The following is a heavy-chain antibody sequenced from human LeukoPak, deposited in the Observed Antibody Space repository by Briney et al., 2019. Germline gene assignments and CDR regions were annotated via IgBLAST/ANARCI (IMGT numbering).Heavy chain of an antibody. V-gene: IGHV4-59*12. D-gene: IGHD3/OR15-3a*01. Sequence: SETLSLTCTVSGGSISSYYWSWIRQPPGKGLEWIGYIYYSGSTNYNPSLKSRVTISVDMSKNQFSLKLSSVTAADTAVYYCARDRTYYYMDVWGKGTTVTVSS. CDR3: ARDRTYYYMDV. CDR1: GGSISSYY. CDR2: IYYSGST. J-gene: IGHJ6*03.